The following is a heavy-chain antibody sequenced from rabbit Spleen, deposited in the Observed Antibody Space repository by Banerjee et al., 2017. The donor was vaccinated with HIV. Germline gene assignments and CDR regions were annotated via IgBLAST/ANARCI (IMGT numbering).Heavy chain of an antibody. Sequence: QSLEESGGDLVKPEGSMTLTCTASGFSFSSNYYVCWVRQAPGKGLEWIACIYVGSSGSTYYANWAKGRFTISKTSSTTVTLQMPSLTAADTATYFCARDSGSAPYIDVYFNLWGQGTLVTVS. CDR3: ARDSGSAPYIDVYFNL. CDR2: IYVGSSGST. CDR1: GFSFSSNYY. V-gene: IGHV1S40*01. D-gene: IGHD4-2*01. J-gene: IGHJ4*01.